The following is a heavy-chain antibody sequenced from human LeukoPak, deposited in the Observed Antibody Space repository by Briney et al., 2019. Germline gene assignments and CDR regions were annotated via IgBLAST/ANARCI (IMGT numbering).Heavy chain of an antibody. Sequence: PGGSLRLSCAASGFTFSSYGMHWVRQAPGKGLEWVAFIRYDGGNKYYVDSVKGRFTTSRDNSKNTLYLQMNSLRAEDTAVYYCAKDLGPYSSSSFDYWGQGTLVTVSS. D-gene: IGHD6-6*01. CDR3: AKDLGPYSSSSFDY. V-gene: IGHV3-30*02. CDR1: GFTFSSYG. J-gene: IGHJ4*02. CDR2: IRYDGGNK.